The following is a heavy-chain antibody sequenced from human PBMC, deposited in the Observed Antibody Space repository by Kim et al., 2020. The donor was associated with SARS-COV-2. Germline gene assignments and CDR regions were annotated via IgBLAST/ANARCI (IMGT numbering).Heavy chain of an antibody. CDR2: INQDGSEK. CDR3: ARGRGAA. CDR1: GLTFTTSW. J-gene: IGHJ5*02. Sequence: GGSLRLSCAASGLTFTTSWMTWVRQAPGKRLEWVANINQDGSEKYYVDSVKGRFTIYRDNAKNSLYLQMNSLRAEDTAVYYCARGRGAAWGQGTLITVSS. V-gene: IGHV3-7*01.